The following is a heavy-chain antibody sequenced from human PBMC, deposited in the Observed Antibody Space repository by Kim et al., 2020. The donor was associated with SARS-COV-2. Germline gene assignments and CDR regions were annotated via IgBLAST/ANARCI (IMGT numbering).Heavy chain of an antibody. Sequence: IYYADSVKGRFTISRDNAKNSRYLQMNSLRAEDTAVYYCARGGYSSSTGHWGQGTLVTVSS. CDR2: I. V-gene: IGHV3-21*01. D-gene: IGHD6-6*01. CDR3: ARGGYSSSTGH. J-gene: IGHJ1*01.